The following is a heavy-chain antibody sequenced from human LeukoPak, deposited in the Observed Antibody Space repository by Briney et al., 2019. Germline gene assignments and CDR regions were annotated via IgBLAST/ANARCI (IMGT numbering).Heavy chain of an antibody. Sequence: TGGSLRLSCAASGFTFSNYAMTWVRQAPGKGLEWVSAISGSGGSTYYADSVKGRFTISRDFSRDTVFLQMNSLRPEDTAVYYCAKDRGYGDYTRVDDAFDIWGQGTTVTVSS. J-gene: IGHJ3*02. CDR3: AKDRGYGDYTRVDDAFDI. V-gene: IGHV3-23*01. CDR1: GFTFSNYA. CDR2: ISGSGGST. D-gene: IGHD4-17*01.